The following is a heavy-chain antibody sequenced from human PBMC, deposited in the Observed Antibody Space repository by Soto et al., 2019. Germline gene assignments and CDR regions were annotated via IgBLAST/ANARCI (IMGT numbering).Heavy chain of an antibody. CDR1: GGSFSGYY. V-gene: IGHV4-34*01. D-gene: IGHD6-19*01. Sequence: SETLSLTCAVYGGSFSGYYWSWIRQPPGKGLEWIGEINHSGSANYNPSLKSRVTTSVDTSKNQFSLEMRSVTAADTAVYYCARGRRLASSFDYWGQGMLVTVSS. CDR2: INHSGSA. J-gene: IGHJ4*02. CDR3: ARGRRLASSFDY.